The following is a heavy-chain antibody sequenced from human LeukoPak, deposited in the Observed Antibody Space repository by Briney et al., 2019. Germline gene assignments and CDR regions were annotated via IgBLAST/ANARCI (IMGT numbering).Heavy chain of an antibody. D-gene: IGHD2-21*01. Sequence: GGSLRLSCAASGFTFSSHWMGWVRRSPGKGPEWVANISPDGSVKFSVDSVKGRFTISRDNADNSLFLQMNSLRPEDTAVYHCARGGAFLDYWGQGTLVTVSS. CDR3: ARGGAFLDY. CDR2: ISPDGSVK. J-gene: IGHJ4*02. CDR1: GFTFSSHW. V-gene: IGHV3-7*01.